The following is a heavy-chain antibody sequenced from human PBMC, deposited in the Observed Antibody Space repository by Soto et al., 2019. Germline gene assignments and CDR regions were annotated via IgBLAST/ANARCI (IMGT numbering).Heavy chain of an antibody. V-gene: IGHV3-7*01. CDR2: IKQDGSEI. J-gene: IGHJ4*02. CDR3: ATGGVSLIED. D-gene: IGHD3-16*01. CDR1: GLPKYW. Sequence: DVRLVESGGGLVQPGGSLKLSCEDSGLPKYWMAWVRQAPGKGLEWVANIKQDGSEIEYVDAVKGRFTISRDNANTSLYLQMNSLAFQVTAVYYFATGGVSLIEDWGQGLKVTVSS.